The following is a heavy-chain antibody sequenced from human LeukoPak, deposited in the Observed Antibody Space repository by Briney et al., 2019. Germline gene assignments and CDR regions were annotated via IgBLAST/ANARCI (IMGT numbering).Heavy chain of an antibody. J-gene: IGHJ4*02. CDR1: GFTFSSYA. Sequence: GGSLRLSCAASGFTFSSYAMSWVRRAPGKGLEWVSAISGSGGSTYYADSVKGRFTISRDNSKNTLYLQMNSLRAEDTAVCYCAKALVVYDSSGYYPFDYWGQGTLVTVSS. V-gene: IGHV3-23*01. CDR3: AKALVVYDSSGYYPFDY. D-gene: IGHD3-22*01. CDR2: ISGSGGST.